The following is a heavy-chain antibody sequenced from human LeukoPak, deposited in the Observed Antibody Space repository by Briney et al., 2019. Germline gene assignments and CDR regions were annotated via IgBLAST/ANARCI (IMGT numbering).Heavy chain of an antibody. CDR1: GYTFTNYY. Sequence: ASVKVSCKASGYTFTNYYMHWVRQAPGQGLEWMGVFNPSGGSTSYAQKFQGRVTMTRDTSTSTAYMELSSLRSEDMAVYYCARETRGVYDSSGYYYNSFDYWGQGTLVTVSS. J-gene: IGHJ4*02. CDR2: FNPSGGST. V-gene: IGHV1-46*01. D-gene: IGHD3-22*01. CDR3: ARETRGVYDSSGYYYNSFDY.